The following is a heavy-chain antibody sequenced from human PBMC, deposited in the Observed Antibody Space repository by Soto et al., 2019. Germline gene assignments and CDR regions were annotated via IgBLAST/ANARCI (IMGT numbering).Heavy chain of an antibody. J-gene: IGHJ4*02. CDR2: IHYNGNT. Sequence: PSXTLSLTCTVSGDSISSYSWSWIRQPPGKGLEWIGNIHYNGNTKYNPSLKSRVTMSVDTSKNQFSLKLISVTAADTAVYYCAREGNLGRWLQPLDYWGQGTLVTVSS. CDR3: AREGNLGRWLQPLDY. CDR1: GDSISSYS. V-gene: IGHV4-59*01. D-gene: IGHD5-12*01.